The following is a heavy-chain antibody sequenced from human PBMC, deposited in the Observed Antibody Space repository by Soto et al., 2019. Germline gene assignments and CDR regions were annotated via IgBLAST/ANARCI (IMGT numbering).Heavy chain of an antibody. D-gene: IGHD6-19*01. CDR1: GFTFDDYA. CDR3: AKVSRLIAVAGTFDY. J-gene: IGHJ4*02. V-gene: IGHV3-9*01. CDR2: ISWNSGSI. Sequence: EVQLVESGGGLVQPGRSLRLSCAASGFTFDDYAMHWVRQAPGKGLEWVSGISWNSGSIGYADSVKGRFTISRDNAKNSLYLEMNSMRAEDTALYYCAKVSRLIAVAGTFDYWGQGTLVTVSS.